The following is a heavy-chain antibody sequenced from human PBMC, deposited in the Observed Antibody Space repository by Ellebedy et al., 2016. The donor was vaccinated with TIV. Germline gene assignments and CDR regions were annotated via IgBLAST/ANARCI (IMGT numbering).Heavy chain of an antibody. Sequence: GESLKISXAASGFTFSSYSMNWVRQAPGKGLEWVSYISSSSSTIYYADSVKGRFTISRDNAKNSLYLQMNSLRAEDTAVYYCATLVVPAARREQPTYYYYGMDVWGQGTTVTVSS. CDR1: GFTFSSYS. CDR3: ATLVVPAARREQPTYYYYGMDV. J-gene: IGHJ6*02. D-gene: IGHD2-2*01. CDR2: ISSSSSTI. V-gene: IGHV3-48*01.